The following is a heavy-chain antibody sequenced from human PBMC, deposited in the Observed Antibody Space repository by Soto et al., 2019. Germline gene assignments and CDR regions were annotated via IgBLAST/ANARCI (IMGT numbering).Heavy chain of an antibody. Sequence: QVQLQESGPGLLKPSQTLSLTCSVSGDSISNGASYWSWIRQSPGMGLEWIGSIHSSGTSYSNPSLTRRLTMSVDTSKSQSSLKLTSLTARDTAVYYCARGLQMTMRVVIVDSWGQGTLVTVSS. V-gene: IGHV4-30-4*01. CDR3: ARGLQMTMRVVIVDS. J-gene: IGHJ4*02. CDR2: IHSSGTS. D-gene: IGHD3-3*01. CDR1: GDSISNGASY.